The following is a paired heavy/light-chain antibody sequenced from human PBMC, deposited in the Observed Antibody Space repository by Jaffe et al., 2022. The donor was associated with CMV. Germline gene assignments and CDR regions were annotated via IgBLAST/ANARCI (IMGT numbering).Heavy chain of an antibody. CDR2: MNPNSGNT. D-gene: IGHD5-12*01. CDR3: ARGSRTIVATIPRGVYYFDY. Sequence: QVQLVQSGAEVKKPGASVKVSCKASGYTFTSYDINWVRQATGQGLEWMGWMNPNSGNTGYAQKFQGRVTMTRNTSISTAYMELSSLRSEDTAVYYCARGSRTIVATIPRGVYYFDYWGQGTLVTVSS. J-gene: IGHJ4*02. CDR1: GYTFTSYD. V-gene: IGHV1-8*01.
Light chain of an antibody. Sequence: SSELTQDPAVSVALGQTVRITCQGDSLRSYYASWYQQKPGQAPVLVIYGKNNRPSGIPDRFSGSSSGNTASLTITGAQAEDEADYYCNSRDSSGNHLYVFGTGTKVTVL. J-gene: IGLJ1*01. CDR3: NSRDSSGNHLYV. V-gene: IGLV3-19*01. CDR1: SLRSYY. CDR2: GKN.